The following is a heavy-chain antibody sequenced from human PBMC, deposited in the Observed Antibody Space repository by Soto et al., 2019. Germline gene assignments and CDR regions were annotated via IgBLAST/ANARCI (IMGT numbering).Heavy chain of an antibody. J-gene: IGHJ3*02. CDR3: ARGLYYYDSSGPFDI. Sequence: QVQLVESGGGVVQPGRSLRLSCAASGFTFSSYGMHWVRQAPGKGLEWVAVIWYDGSNKYYADSVKGRFTISRDNSKNTLYLQMNSLRAEDTAVYYCARGLYYYDSSGPFDIWGQGTMVTVSS. CDR2: IWYDGSNK. D-gene: IGHD3-22*01. CDR1: GFTFSSYG. V-gene: IGHV3-33*01.